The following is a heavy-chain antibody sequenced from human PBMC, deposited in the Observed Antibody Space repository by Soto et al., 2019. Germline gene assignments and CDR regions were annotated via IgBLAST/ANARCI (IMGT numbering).Heavy chain of an antibody. CDR1: GFTFSRYS. V-gene: IGHV3-23*01. CDR3: AKRRGAGGHFDY. J-gene: IGHJ4*02. Sequence: GGSLRLSCAASGFTFSRYSMNWVRQAPGKGLEWVSVVSIGGSTHYADSVRGRFTISRDNSKNTLSLQMNSLTAEDTAVYFCAKRRGAGGHFDYWGQGALV. D-gene: IGHD2-15*01. CDR2: VSIGGST.